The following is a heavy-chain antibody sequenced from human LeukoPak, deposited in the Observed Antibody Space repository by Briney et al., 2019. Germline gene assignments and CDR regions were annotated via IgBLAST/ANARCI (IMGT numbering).Heavy chain of an antibody. V-gene: IGHV4-59*01. CDR3: ARATTGTTNWFDP. Sequence: SETLSLTCTVSGGSISSYYWSWIRQPPGKGLEWIGYIYYSGSTNYNPSLKSRVTISVDASKNQYSLKLSSVTAADTAVYYCARATTGTTNWFDPWGQGTLVTVSS. CDR1: GGSISSYY. CDR2: IYYSGST. D-gene: IGHD1-1*01. J-gene: IGHJ5*02.